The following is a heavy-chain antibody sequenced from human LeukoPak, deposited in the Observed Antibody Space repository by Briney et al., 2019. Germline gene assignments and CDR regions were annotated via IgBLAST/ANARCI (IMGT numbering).Heavy chain of an antibody. CDR3: ARRYYYGSASYPYYYYYYMDV. D-gene: IGHD3-10*01. J-gene: IGHJ6*03. Sequence: SETLSLTCAVYGGSFSGYYWSWIRQPPGKGLEWIGEINHSGSTNYNPSLKSRVTISVDTSKNQFSLKLSSVTAADTAVYYRARRYYYGSASYPYYYYYYMDVWGKGTTVTVSS. CDR1: GGSFSGYY. CDR2: INHSGST. V-gene: IGHV4-34*01.